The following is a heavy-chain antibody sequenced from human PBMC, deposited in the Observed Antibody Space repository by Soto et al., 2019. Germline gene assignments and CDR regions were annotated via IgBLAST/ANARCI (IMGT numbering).Heavy chain of an antibody. Sequence: AGGSLRLSCAASGFTFSSYSMNWVRQAPGKGLEWVSSISSSSSYIYYADSVKGRFTISRDNAKNSLYLQMNSLRAEDTAVYYCAREKWLRPDYWGQGTLVTVSS. V-gene: IGHV3-21*01. J-gene: IGHJ4*02. CDR1: GFTFSSYS. CDR2: ISSSSSYI. D-gene: IGHD5-12*01. CDR3: AREKWLRPDY.